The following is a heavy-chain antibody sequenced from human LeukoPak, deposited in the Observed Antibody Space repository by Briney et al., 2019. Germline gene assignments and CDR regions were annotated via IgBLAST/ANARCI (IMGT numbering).Heavy chain of an antibody. J-gene: IGHJ6*02. CDR1: GFTFSSYW. Sequence: GGSLRLSCAASGFTFSSYWMNWARQAPGKGLEWVSGISGSGGITYYADSVKGRFSVSRDNSKNTLYLQMSSLRAEDTAVYYCAKNQYDFWTRAGMDVWGQGTTVIVSS. V-gene: IGHV3-23*01. CDR2: ISGSGGIT. D-gene: IGHD3-3*01. CDR3: AKNQYDFWTRAGMDV.